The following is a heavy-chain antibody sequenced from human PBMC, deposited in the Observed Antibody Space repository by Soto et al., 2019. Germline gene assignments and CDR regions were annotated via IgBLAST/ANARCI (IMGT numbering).Heavy chain of an antibody. J-gene: IGHJ3*02. CDR2: INPSGGST. Sequence: QVQLVQSGAEVKKPGASVKVSCKASGYTFTTYYMHWVRQAPGQGLEWTGIINPSGGSTSYPQKFQGRVTMTRDTSTSTVYMELSSLRSEDTAFYYCARRETNFGEDAFDIWGQGTMVTVSS. V-gene: IGHV1-46*01. D-gene: IGHD3-16*01. CDR3: ARRETNFGEDAFDI. CDR1: GYTFTTYY.